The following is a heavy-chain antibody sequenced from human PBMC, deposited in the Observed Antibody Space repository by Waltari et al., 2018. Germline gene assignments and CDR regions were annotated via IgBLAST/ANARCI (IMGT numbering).Heavy chain of an antibody. CDR3: ARLHLSGYDYYFDY. J-gene: IGHJ4*02. D-gene: IGHD5-12*01. CDR2: IYHSGST. CDR1: GYSISSGYY. V-gene: IGHV4-38-2*01. Sequence: QVQLQESGPGLVKPSETLSLTCAVSGYSISSGYYWGWIRQPPGKGLEWIGRIYHSGSTDYNPSLTSRVTIAVETSKNQCSLKRSSVTAADTAVYYCARLHLSGYDYYFDYWGQGTLVTVSS.